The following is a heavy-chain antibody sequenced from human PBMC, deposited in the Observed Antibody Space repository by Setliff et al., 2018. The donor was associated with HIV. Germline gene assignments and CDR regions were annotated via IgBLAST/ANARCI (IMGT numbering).Heavy chain of an antibody. CDR2: IYGGGTT. CDR1: GFTFSSAW. Sequence: PGGSLRLSCAASGFTFSSAWMSWVRQTPGKGLEWVSVIYGGGTTHYADSVKGRFTISRDNSKNTVYLQMNSLRVEDTAVYYCARELYREWDYWGQGTLVTVSS. D-gene: IGHD3-16*02. J-gene: IGHJ4*02. V-gene: IGHV3-53*05. CDR3: ARELYREWDY.